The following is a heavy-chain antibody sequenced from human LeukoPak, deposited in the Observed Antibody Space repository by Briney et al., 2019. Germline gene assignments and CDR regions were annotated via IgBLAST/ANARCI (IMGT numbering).Heavy chain of an antibody. CDR2: IYYSGST. J-gene: IGHJ4*02. CDR1: GGSISSGEYY. CDR3: ARCPYDSSGYYPLNFDY. D-gene: IGHD3-22*01. Sequence: PSQTLSLTCTVSGGSISSGEYYWSWTRQPPGKGVEWIVYIYYSGSTYYNPTLKSRVTISVDTSKNQFSLKLSSVTAADTAVYYCARCPYDSSGYYPLNFDYWGQGTLVTVSS. V-gene: IGHV4-30-4*08.